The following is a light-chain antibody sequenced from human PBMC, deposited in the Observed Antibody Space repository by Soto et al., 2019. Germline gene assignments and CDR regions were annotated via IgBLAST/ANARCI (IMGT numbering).Light chain of an antibody. CDR3: SSYTSSSTAV. Sequence: QSVLTQPASVSGSPGQSITISCSGTRSDVGGYNYVSWYQQHPGKAPKLMIYEVRNRPSGVSNRFSGSKSGNTASLTISGLQAEDEAEYYCSSYTSSSTAVFGGGTQLTVL. V-gene: IGLV2-14*01. CDR2: EVR. J-gene: IGLJ7*01. CDR1: RSDVGGYNY.